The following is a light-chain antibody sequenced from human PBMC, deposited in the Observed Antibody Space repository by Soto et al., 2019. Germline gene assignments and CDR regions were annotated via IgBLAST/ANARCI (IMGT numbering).Light chain of an antibody. CDR1: QSVSSY. Sequence: EIVLTQSPATLSLSPGERATLSCRASQSVSSYLAWYQQKPDQAPRLLIYDASNRATGIPARVSGSGSGTDFTLTISSLEPEDFAVYYYQQRSNWPLTFGGGTKVEIK. V-gene: IGKV3-11*01. J-gene: IGKJ4*01. CDR2: DAS. CDR3: QQRSNWPLT.